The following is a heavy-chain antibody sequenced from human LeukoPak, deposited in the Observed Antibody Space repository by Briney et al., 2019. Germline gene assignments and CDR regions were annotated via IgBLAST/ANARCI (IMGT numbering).Heavy chain of an antibody. CDR2: ITWDGGST. J-gene: IGHJ4*02. V-gene: IGHV3-43D*03. CDR3: AKSRRGYNAVFDY. Sequence: GGSLRCSGAAAGLTFYDKAMTRVPPGPGKGWVGGFLITWDGGSTDYEDSVKVRFTISRASSIMSLELQMRSLRDGDTALYHSAKSRRGYNAVFDYWGQGSQVTVSS. CDR1: GLTFYDKA. D-gene: IGHD5-24*01.